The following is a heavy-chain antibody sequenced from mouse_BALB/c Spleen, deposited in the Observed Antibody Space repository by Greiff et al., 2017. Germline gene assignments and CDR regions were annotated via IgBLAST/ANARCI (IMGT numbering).Heavy chain of an antibody. CDR3: ARFPHYYGSSYGFDY. J-gene: IGHJ2*01. CDR1: GYSFTGYF. D-gene: IGHD1-1*01. CDR2: INPYNGDT. Sequence: VQLQQSGPELVKPGASVKISCKASGYSFTGYFMNWVKQSHGKSLEWIGRINPYNGDTFYNQKFKGKATLTVDKSSSTAYMELRSLTSENSAVYYCARFPHYYGSSYGFDYWGQGTTLTVSS. V-gene: IGHV1-20*01.